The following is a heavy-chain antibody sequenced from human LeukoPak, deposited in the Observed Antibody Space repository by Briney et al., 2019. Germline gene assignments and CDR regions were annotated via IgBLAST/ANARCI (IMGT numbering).Heavy chain of an antibody. J-gene: IGHJ4*02. CDR3: AKDLLMGGSGY. V-gene: IGHV3-23*01. Sequence: GGSLRLSCAASGVTFSSSAMSWVRQAPGKGLEWVSSLSGRDGTTYYSDSVKGRFTLSRDNSGNTLFLHMNSLRAEDTAVYYCAKDLLMGGSGYWGQGTLVTVSS. CDR2: LSGRDGTT. CDR1: GVTFSSSA. D-gene: IGHD6-19*01.